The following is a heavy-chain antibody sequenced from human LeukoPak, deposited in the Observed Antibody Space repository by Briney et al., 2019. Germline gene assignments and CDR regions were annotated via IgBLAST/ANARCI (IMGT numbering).Heavy chain of an antibody. CDR1: GVTISNNNW. Sequence: NPSETLSLTCAVSGVTISNNNWWGWVRQPPGKGLERIGEIYHSGSPNYNPSLKSRVTISVDKSTNHFSLNLSSVTAADTAVYYCARVNINNWHSCDYWGQGTLVTVSS. CDR3: ARVNINNWHSCDY. CDR2: IYHSGSP. D-gene: IGHD1-1*01. V-gene: IGHV4-4*02. J-gene: IGHJ4*02.